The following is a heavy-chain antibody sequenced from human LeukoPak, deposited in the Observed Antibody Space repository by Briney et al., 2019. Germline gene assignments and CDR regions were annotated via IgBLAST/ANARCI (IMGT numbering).Heavy chain of an antibody. CDR1: GGSISSYY. CDR3: ARVITGMRDY. D-gene: IGHD1-20*01. Sequence: SETLSLTCTVSGGSISSYYWSWIRQPPGKGLEWIGYIYYSGRTNYNPSLKSRVTISVDTSKNQFSLKLSSVTAADTAVYYCARVITGMRDYWGQGTLVTVSS. CDR2: IYYSGRT. V-gene: IGHV4-59*01. J-gene: IGHJ4*02.